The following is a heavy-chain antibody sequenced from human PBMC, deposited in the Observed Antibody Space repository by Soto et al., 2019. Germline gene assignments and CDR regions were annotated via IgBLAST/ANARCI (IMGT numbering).Heavy chain of an antibody. D-gene: IGHD3-3*01. CDR1: GFTFTRYS. CDR3: ARGTRLGDFWSGYYPYYFDY. CDR2: ISSTTNYI. V-gene: IGHV3-21*01. J-gene: IGHJ4*02. Sequence: PGGSLRLSCAASGFTFTRYSMNWVRQAPGKGLEWVSSISSTTNYIYYGDSMKGRFTISRDDAKNSLYLQMNSLRAEDTAVYYCARGTRLGDFWSGYYPYYFDYWGQGTLVTVSS.